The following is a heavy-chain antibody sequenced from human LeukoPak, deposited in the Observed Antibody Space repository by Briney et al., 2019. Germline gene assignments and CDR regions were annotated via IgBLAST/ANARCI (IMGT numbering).Heavy chain of an antibody. D-gene: IGHD1-7*01. V-gene: IGHV3-21*01. CDR1: AFTFSNYS. J-gene: IGHJ4*02. CDR2: ISSSSSYI. CDR3: AREPWGITGTTGY. Sequence: GGYLRLSCAASAFTFSNYSMNWVRQAPGKGLEWVSSISSSSSYIYYADSVKGRFTISRDNAKNSLYLQMNSLRAEDTAVYYCAREPWGITGTTGYWGQGTLVTVSS.